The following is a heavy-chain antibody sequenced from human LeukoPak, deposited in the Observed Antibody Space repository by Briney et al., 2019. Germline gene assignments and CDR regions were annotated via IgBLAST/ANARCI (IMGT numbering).Heavy chain of an antibody. Sequence: GGSLRLSCAASGFTFSSYSMNWVRQAPGKGLEWVSTISGSGGTTFYVDSLKGRFTISRDNSKNTLYLQMNSLRAEDTAVYYCAKHYYDSSGYYYYYMDVWGKGTTVTVSS. V-gene: IGHV3-23*01. CDR3: AKHYYDSSGYYYYYMDV. CDR1: GFTFSSYS. J-gene: IGHJ6*03. D-gene: IGHD3-22*01. CDR2: ISGSGGTT.